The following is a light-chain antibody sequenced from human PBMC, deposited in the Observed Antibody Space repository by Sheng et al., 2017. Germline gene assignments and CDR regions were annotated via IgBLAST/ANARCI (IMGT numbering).Light chain of an antibody. Sequence: DIQMTQSPSTLSASVGDRVTITCRASQSISIWLAWYQQKPGKAPKLLINKASSLESGVPSRFSGSGSGTEFTLTITSLQPDDFAIYYCQQYSSFVTFGPGTKGGYET. CDR3: QQYSSFVT. V-gene: IGKV1-5*03. J-gene: IGKJ3*01. CDR1: QSISIW. CDR2: KAS.